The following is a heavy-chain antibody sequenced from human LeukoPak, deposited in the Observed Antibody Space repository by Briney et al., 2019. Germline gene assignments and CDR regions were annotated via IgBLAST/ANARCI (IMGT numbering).Heavy chain of an antibody. CDR1: GFTFSSYG. Sequence: GGSLRLSCAASGFTFSSYGMSWVRQAPGKGLEWVSSISGSGGSTYYADSVKGRFTVSRDNAKKTLYLQMNSLRAEDTAVYYCASAYTSTWSVYDYWGQGTLVTVSS. J-gene: IGHJ4*02. CDR3: ASAYTSTWSVYDY. V-gene: IGHV3-23*01. CDR2: ISGSGGST. D-gene: IGHD6-13*01.